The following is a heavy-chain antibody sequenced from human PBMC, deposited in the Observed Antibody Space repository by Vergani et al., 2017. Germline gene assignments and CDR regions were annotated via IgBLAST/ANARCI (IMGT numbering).Heavy chain of an antibody. J-gene: IGHJ5*02. CDR1: GFTSAGYA. Sequence: EVQLEESGGGLVLPGRSLSLSCVASGFTSAGYAMHWVRHAPGKGLEWVSGISWNSNSIGYADSGKGRFTISRDNAKNSLSLQMNSLRAEDTALYYCAQDLGTSSGGVWFDPWGQGTLVTVSS. V-gene: IGHV3-9*02. CDR3: AQDLGTSSGGVWFDP. CDR2: ISWNSNSI. D-gene: IGHD6-6*01.